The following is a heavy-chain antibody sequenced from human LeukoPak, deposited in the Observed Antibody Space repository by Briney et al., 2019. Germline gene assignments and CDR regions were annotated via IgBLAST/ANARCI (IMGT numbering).Heavy chain of an antibody. CDR2: VYDGGRT. V-gene: IGHV4-4*07. CDR3: ARDFVETGVVGFDM. Sequence: KSSETLSLTCTVSGDSIGTYFWNWIRQSAGEGLEWIGHVYDGGRTNYNPSLKGRVTISVDTSGNLFSLRLSSVTAADTAVYYCARDFVETGVVGFDMWGQGTMVTVSS. CDR1: GDSIGTYF. D-gene: IGHD2-8*02. J-gene: IGHJ3*02.